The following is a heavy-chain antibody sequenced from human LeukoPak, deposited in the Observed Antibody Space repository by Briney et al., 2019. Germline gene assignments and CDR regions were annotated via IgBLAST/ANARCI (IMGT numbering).Heavy chain of an antibody. CDR2: IYYSGST. D-gene: IGHD4-17*01. Sequence: TSETLSLTCTVSGDSISSVDYYWSWIRQPPGKGLEWIGYIYYSGSTYYNPSLKSRVTISVDTSKNQFSLKLSSVTAADTAVYHCARSCGDYYFDYWGQGTLVTVSS. CDR1: GDSISSVDYY. J-gene: IGHJ4*02. V-gene: IGHV4-30-4*08. CDR3: ARSCGDYYFDY.